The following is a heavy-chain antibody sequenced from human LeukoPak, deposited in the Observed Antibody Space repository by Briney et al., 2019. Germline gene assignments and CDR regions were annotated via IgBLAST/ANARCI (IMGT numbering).Heavy chain of an antibody. V-gene: IGHV3-23*01. CDR3: AKAPSDWNYGGWVLFDY. Sequence: PGGYLSRSCAASGFTCSSYAMRWLRHAPGMGLEWVSAISGSGGSTYYADSVKGRFTISRDNSKNTLYLQMNSLRAEDTAVYYCAKAPSDWNYGGWVLFDYWGQGTLVTVSS. D-gene: IGHD1-7*01. CDR1: GFTCSSYA. J-gene: IGHJ4*02. CDR2: ISGSGGST.